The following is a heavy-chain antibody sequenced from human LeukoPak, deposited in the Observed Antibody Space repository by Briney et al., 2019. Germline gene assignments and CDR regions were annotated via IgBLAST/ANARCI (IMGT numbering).Heavy chain of an antibody. Sequence: SETLSLTCTVSSGSISSSSYYWGWIRQPPGKGLEWIGSIYYSGSTYYNPSLKSRVTISVDTSKNQFSLKRSSVTAADTAVYYCARPGSIVVSGGWFDPWGQGTLVTVSS. CDR1: SGSISSSSYY. V-gene: IGHV4-39*01. D-gene: IGHD3-22*01. J-gene: IGHJ5*02. CDR2: IYYSGST. CDR3: ARPGSIVVSGGWFDP.